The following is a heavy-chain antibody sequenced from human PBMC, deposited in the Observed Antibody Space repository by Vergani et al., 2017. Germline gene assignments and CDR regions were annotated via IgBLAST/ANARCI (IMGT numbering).Heavy chain of an antibody. J-gene: IGHJ6*02. CDR1: GGSISSYY. CDR2: IYYSGST. CDR3: ARDTRYYYGSGSYSVPYYYYGMDV. Sequence: QVQLQESGPGLVKPSETLSLTCTVSGGSISSYYWSWIRQPPGKRLEWIGYIYYSGSTNYNPSLKSRVTISVDTSKNQFSLKLSSVTAADTAVYYCARDTRYYYGSGSYSVPYYYYGMDVWGQGTTVTVSS. D-gene: IGHD3-10*01. V-gene: IGHV4-59*01.